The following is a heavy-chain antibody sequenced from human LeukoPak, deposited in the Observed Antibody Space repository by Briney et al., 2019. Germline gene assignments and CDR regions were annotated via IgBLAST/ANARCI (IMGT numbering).Heavy chain of an antibody. J-gene: IGHJ6*03. CDR1: GGTFSSYA. Sequence: SVKVSCKVSGGTFSSYAISWVRQAPGQGLEWMGGIIPIFGTANYAQKFQGRVTITADKSTSTAYMELSSLRSEDTAVYYCARDQSSGWNYYYYYMDVWGKGTTVTISS. D-gene: IGHD6-19*01. V-gene: IGHV1-69*06. CDR3: ARDQSSGWNYYYYYMDV. CDR2: IIPIFGTA.